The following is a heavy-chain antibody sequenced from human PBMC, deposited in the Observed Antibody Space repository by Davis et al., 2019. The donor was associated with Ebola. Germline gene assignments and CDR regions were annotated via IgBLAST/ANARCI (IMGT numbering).Heavy chain of an antibody. J-gene: IGHJ6*04. CDR3: AREQFRGDYDYYYYYGMDV. Sequence: GESLKISCAASGFTFSSYSMNWVRQAPGKGLEWVSSISSSSSYIYYADSVKGRFTISRDNAKNSLYLQMNSLRAEDTAVYYCAREQFRGDYDYYYYYGMDVWGKGTTVTVSS. V-gene: IGHV3-21*01. CDR2: ISSSSSYI. CDR1: GFTFSSYS. D-gene: IGHD4-17*01.